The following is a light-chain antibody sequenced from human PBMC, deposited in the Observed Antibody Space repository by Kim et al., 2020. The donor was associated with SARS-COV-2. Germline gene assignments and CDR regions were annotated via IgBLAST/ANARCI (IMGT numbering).Light chain of an antibody. Sequence: SASVGDRVTNTCRASQSISSWLAWYQQKPGKAPKLLIYKASSLERGVPSRFSGSGSGTEFTLTISSLHPDDFATYYCQQYDNYSWTFGQGTKLEI. V-gene: IGKV1-5*03. J-gene: IGKJ1*01. CDR2: KAS. CDR3: QQYDNYSWT. CDR1: QSISSW.